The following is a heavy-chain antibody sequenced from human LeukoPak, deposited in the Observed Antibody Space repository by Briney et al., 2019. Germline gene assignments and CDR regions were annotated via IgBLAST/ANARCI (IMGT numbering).Heavy chain of an antibody. CDR3: ARDKGYCSGGSCYSAWHY. D-gene: IGHD2-15*01. CDR2: ISSSSSYI. CDR1: GFTFSSYS. J-gene: IGHJ4*02. V-gene: IGHV3-21*01. Sequence: GGSLRLSCAASGFTFSSYSMNWVRQAPGKGLEWVSSISSSSSYIYCADSVKGRFTISRDNAKNSLYLQMNSLRAEDTAVYYCARDKGYCSGGSCYSAWHYWGQGTLVTVSS.